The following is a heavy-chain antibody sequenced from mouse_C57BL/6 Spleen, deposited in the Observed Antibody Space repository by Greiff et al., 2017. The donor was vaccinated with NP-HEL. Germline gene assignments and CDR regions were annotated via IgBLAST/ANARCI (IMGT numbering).Heavy chain of an antibody. D-gene: IGHD2-2*01. CDR2: IYPGSGNT. CDR3: ARGGKGLKFAY. V-gene: IGHV1-66*01. Sequence: VQLQQSGPELVKPGASVKISCKASGYSFTSYYIHWVKQRPGQGLEWIGWIYPGSGNTKYNEKFKGKGTLPADTSSSTAYMQLSSLTSEDSSVYYCARGGKGLKFAYWGQGTLVTVSA. CDR1: GYSFTSYY. J-gene: IGHJ3*01.